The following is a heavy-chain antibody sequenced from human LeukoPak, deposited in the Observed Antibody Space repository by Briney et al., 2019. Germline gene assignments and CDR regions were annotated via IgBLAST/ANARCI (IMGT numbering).Heavy chain of an antibody. CDR3: ARLSRPFGDPRRSAFDI. V-gene: IGHV4-61*08. Sequence: PSETLSLTCTVSGGSISSGDYYWSWIRQPPGKGLEWIGYIYYSGSTNYNPSLKSRVTISVDTSKNQFSLKLSSVTAADTAVYYCARLSRPFGDPRRSAFDIWGQGTMVTVSS. CDR2: IYYSGST. CDR1: GGSISSGDYY. J-gene: IGHJ3*02. D-gene: IGHD3-10*01.